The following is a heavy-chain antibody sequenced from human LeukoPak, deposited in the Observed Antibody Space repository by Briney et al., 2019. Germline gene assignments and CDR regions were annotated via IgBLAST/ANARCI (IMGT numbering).Heavy chain of an antibody. J-gene: IGHJ3*02. V-gene: IGHV4-39*01. CDR2: IYYSGST. Sequence: SETLSLTXTVSGGSISSSSYYWGWIRQPPGKGLEWIGSIYYSGSTYYNPSLKSRVTISVDTSKNQFSLKLSSVTAADTAVYYCASPMAQAYDAFDIWGQGTMVTVSS. CDR1: GGSISSSSYY. D-gene: IGHD3-10*01. CDR3: ASPMAQAYDAFDI.